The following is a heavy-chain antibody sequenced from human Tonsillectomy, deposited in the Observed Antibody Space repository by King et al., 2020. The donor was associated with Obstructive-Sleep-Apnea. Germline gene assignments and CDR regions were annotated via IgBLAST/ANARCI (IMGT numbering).Heavy chain of an antibody. CDR3: AKAGGLGSYYNNPHAF. Sequence: QLVQSGGGLVQPGRSLRLSCAASGFTFDDYAMHWVRQAPGKGLEWVSGISWNSDTIGYADSVKGRFTISRDNAKNSLYLQMNSLRVEDTALYYCAKAGGLGSYYNNPHAFWGQGTLVTVSS. CDR2: ISWNSDTI. V-gene: IGHV3-9*01. J-gene: IGHJ4*02. D-gene: IGHD3-10*01. CDR1: GFTFDDYA.